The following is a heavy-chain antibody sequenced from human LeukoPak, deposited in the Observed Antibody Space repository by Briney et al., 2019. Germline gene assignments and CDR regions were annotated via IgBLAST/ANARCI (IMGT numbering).Heavy chain of an antibody. CDR1: GGSFSGYY. J-gene: IGHJ5*02. CDR2: INHTGST. V-gene: IGHV4-34*01. D-gene: IGHD1-26*01. Sequence: SETLSLTCAVYGGSFSGYYWSWIRQPPGKGLEWLGEINHTGSTNYNPSLKSRVTISVDTSKNQFSLKVSSVAAADAAVYYCARAWELRNYFDPWGQGSLVTVSS. CDR3: ARAWELRNYFDP.